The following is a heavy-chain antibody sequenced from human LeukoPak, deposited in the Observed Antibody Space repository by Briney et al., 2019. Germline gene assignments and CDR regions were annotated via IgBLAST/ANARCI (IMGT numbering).Heavy chain of an antibody. D-gene: IGHD3-10*01. CDR1: GGSISSSSCY. CDR3: ASRGRGAADVKKSIAS. Sequence: PSETLSLTCTVSGGSISSSSCYWDWVRQPPGKGLEWIGSVCYSGSTHYNPSLMSRVTISVDTSKNQFSLRLNSMTAADTAVYYCASRGRGAADVKKSIASGGQGTLVTASS. V-gene: IGHV4-39*01. J-gene: IGHJ4*02. CDR2: VCYSGST.